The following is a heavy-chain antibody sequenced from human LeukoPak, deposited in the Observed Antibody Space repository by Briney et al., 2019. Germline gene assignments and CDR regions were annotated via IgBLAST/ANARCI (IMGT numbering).Heavy chain of an antibody. V-gene: IGHV1-69*06. CDR3: ASNFIAVAGNYFDY. Sequence: SVKVSCKASGGTFSSYAISWVRQAPGQGLEWMGGIIPIFGTANYAQKFRGRVTITADKSTRTAYMELSSLRSEDTAVYYCASNFIAVAGNYFDYWGQGTLVTVSS. D-gene: IGHD6-19*01. CDR2: IIPIFGTA. CDR1: GGTFSSYA. J-gene: IGHJ4*02.